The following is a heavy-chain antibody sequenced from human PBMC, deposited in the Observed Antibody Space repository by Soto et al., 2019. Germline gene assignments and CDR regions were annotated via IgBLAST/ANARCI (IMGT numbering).Heavy chain of an antibody. CDR1: GGTFSSYA. J-gene: IGHJ6*02. Sequence: QVQLVQSGAEVKKPGSSVKVSCKASGGTFSSYAISWVRQAPGQGLEWMGGIIPIFGTANYAQKFQGRVTITADESTSTADMELSSLRSEDTAVYYCASEPYSSGWKSYYDYGIDVWGQGTTVTVSS. V-gene: IGHV1-69*01. CDR2: IIPIFGTA. CDR3: ASEPYSSGWKSYYDYGIDV. D-gene: IGHD6-19*01.